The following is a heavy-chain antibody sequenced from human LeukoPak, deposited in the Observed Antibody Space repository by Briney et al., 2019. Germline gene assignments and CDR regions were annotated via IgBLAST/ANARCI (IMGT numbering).Heavy chain of an antibody. D-gene: IGHD4-17*01. Sequence: GASVKVSCKASGYTFTSYAISWVRQAPGQGLEWMGGIIPIFGKANYAQKFQGRVTITADESTTTAYMELSSLRSEDTAVYYCARAGDYGDPLDYWGQGTLVTVSS. CDR1: GYTFTSYA. J-gene: IGHJ4*02. V-gene: IGHV1-69*13. CDR2: IIPIFGKA. CDR3: ARAGDYGDPLDY.